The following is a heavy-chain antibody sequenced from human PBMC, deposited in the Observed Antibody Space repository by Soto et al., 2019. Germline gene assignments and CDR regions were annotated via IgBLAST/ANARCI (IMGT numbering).Heavy chain of an antibody. Sequence: PSETLSLTCAVLGGSFSGYYWSWIRQPPGKGLEWIGEINHSGSTNYNPSLKSRVSISVDTSKNQFSLKLSSVTAADTAVYYCERARSDVAARYFAYWGQGTLVTVPS. CDR2: INHSGST. V-gene: IGHV4-34*01. CDR1: GGSFSGYY. J-gene: IGHJ4*02. CDR3: ERARSDVAARYFAY. D-gene: IGHD6-6*01.